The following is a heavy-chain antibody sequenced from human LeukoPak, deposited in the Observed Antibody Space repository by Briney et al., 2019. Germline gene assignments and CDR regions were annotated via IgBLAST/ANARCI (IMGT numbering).Heavy chain of an antibody. CDR1: GFAVSSNY. D-gene: IGHD3-22*01. J-gene: IGHJ3*02. CDR3: ATYYYYDSSGYYYRGAFDI. CDR2: IYSGGST. Sequence: GGSLRLSCAASGFAVSSNYMSWVRQAPGKGLEWVSVIYSGGSTYYADSVKGRFTISRDNSKNTLYLQMNSLRAEDTAVYYCATYYYYDSSGYYYRGAFDIWGQGTMVTVSS. V-gene: IGHV3-53*01.